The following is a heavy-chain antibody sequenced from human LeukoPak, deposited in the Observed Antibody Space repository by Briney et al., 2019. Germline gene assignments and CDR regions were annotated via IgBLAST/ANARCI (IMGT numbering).Heavy chain of an antibody. CDR2: IYENGGTT. J-gene: IGHJ4*02. V-gene: IGHV3-23*01. Sequence: GGSLRFSCVGSGFTFRSHAMSWVRQAPEKGLEFVSGIYENGGTTYYADSVKGRFSISRDNSKNTLYLQMDSLRGEDTAVYYCAKDFRIGYSAHFDYWGQGAPVTVSS. D-gene: IGHD2-21*01. CDR3: AKDFRIGYSAHFDY. CDR1: GFTFRSHA.